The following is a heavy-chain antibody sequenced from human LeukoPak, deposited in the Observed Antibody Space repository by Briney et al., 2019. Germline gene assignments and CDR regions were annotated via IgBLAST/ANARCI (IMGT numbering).Heavy chain of an antibody. D-gene: IGHD4-17*01. J-gene: IGHJ5*02. Sequence: SQTLSLTCTVAGGSISSSTYYSAWIRQPPWKGLQWFAGVYYTCSTNYNPSLNSPFTIAVGTSKNQFSLKLSSLTAADTAVYYGARSRKYGAVTTYSWFDPWGQGTLVIVSS. CDR3: ARSRKYGAVTTYSWFDP. CDR2: VYYTCST. V-gene: IGHV4-39*01. CDR1: GGSISSSTYY.